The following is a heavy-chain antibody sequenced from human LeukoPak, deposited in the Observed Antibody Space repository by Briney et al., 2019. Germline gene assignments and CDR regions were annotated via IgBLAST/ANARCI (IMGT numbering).Heavy chain of an antibody. CDR3: AKAVPELGQLVLGY. CDR2: ISYDGSNK. Sequence: GGSLRLSCAASGFTFSSYGMHWVRQAPGKGLEWVAVISYDGSNKYYADSVKGRFTISRDNSKNTLYLQMNSLRAEDTAVYYCAKAVPELGQLVLGYWGQGTLVTVSS. D-gene: IGHD6-13*01. J-gene: IGHJ4*02. CDR1: GFTFSSYG. V-gene: IGHV3-30*18.